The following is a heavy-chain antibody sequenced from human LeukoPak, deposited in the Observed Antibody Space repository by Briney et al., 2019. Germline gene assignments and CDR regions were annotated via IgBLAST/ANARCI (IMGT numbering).Heavy chain of an antibody. D-gene: IGHD3-3*01. CDR1: GGSISSSSYY. CDR2: IYYSGST. Sequence: KPSETLSLTCTVSGGSISSSSYYWGWIRQPPGKGLEWIGSIYYSGSTYYNPSLKSRVTISVDTSKNQFSLKLSSVTAADTAVYYCARHIWSGYYNWGQGTLVTVSS. V-gene: IGHV4-39*01. CDR3: ARHIWSGYYN. J-gene: IGHJ4*02.